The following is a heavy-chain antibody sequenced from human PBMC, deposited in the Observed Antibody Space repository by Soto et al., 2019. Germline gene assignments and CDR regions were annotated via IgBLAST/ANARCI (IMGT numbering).Heavy chain of an antibody. V-gene: IGHV3-23*01. CDR1: GFTFSSYA. Sequence: DVQLLESGGGLVQPGGSLRLSCAASGFTFSSYAMSWVRQAPGKGLEWVSTVSGSGSSTYYADSVKGRFTISRDNSKNTMYLQMNGLRAEDTAVYYCAQCGSSSEYYYSMDVWGTGTTVTVSS. CDR3: AQCGSSSEYYYSMDV. D-gene: IGHD6-6*01. J-gene: IGHJ6*03. CDR2: VSGSGSST.